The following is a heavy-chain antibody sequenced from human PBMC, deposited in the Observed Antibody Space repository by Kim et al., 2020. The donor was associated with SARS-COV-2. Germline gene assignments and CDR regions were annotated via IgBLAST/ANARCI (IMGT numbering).Heavy chain of an antibody. J-gene: IGHJ4*02. CDR1: GFSFSSYA. CDR3: AKGGAYYYDSGGYPFDY. D-gene: IGHD3-22*01. Sequence: GGSLRLSCAASGFSFSSYAMSWVRQAPGKGLEWVSGISGSGGSTYYADSVKGRFTISRDNSKNTLYLQMNSLRAEDTAVYYCAKGGAYYYDSGGYPFDYWGQGTLVTVSS. V-gene: IGHV3-23*01. CDR2: ISGSGGST.